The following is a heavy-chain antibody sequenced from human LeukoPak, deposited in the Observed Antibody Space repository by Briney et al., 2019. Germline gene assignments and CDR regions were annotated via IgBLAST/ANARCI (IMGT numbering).Heavy chain of an antibody. D-gene: IGHD3-3*01. CDR2: INHSGST. Sequence: KPSETLSLTCAVYGGSFSGYYWSWIRQPPGKELEWIGEINHSGSTNYNPSLKSRVTISVDTSKNQFSLKLSSVTAADTAVYYCARGAYFWSGYSQYNWFDPWGQGTLVTVSS. V-gene: IGHV4-34*01. CDR3: ARGAYFWSGYSQYNWFDP. CDR1: GGSFSGYY. J-gene: IGHJ5*02.